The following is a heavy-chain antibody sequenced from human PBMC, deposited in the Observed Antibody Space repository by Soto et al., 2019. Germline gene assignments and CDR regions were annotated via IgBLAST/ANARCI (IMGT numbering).Heavy chain of an antibody. CDR1: GFTFSSYG. CDR2: IWYDGSNK. J-gene: IGHJ4*02. V-gene: IGHV3-33*01. D-gene: IGHD6-13*01. CDR3: ARWGIAAGDY. Sequence: QVQLVESGVGVVQPGRSLRLSCAASGFTFSSYGMHWVRQAPGKGLERVAVIWYDGSNKYYADSVKGRFTISRDNSTNTLYLQMNSLRAEDTAVYYCARWGIAAGDYWGQGTLVTVSS.